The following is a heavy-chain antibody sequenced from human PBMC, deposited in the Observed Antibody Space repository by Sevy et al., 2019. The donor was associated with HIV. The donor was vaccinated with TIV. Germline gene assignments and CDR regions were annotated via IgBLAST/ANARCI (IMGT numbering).Heavy chain of an antibody. J-gene: IGHJ6*02. D-gene: IGHD3-3*01. V-gene: IGHV3-48*01. CDR1: GFTFSSYS. CDR2: ISSSSSTI. Sequence: GGSLRLSCAASGFTFSSYSMNWVRQAPGKGLEWVSYISSSSSTIYYADSVKGRFTISRDNAKNSLYLQMNSLRAEDTAVYYCARNVLRFLEWLGGMDVWGQGTTVTVSS. CDR3: ARNVLRFLEWLGGMDV.